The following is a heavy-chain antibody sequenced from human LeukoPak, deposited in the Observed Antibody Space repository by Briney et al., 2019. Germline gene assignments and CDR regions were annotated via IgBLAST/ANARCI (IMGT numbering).Heavy chain of an antibody. Sequence: GGSLRLSCATSGFNFDRYTIHWVRQAPGKGLEWVSLAGWAGGTTFYSDSVRGRFTISRDNAKNTLYLQMNSLRAEDTAVYYCARVPDSGSAIDYWGQGTLVTVSS. CDR2: AGWAGGTT. D-gene: IGHD1-26*01. CDR3: ARVPDSGSAIDY. J-gene: IGHJ4*02. CDR1: GFNFDRYT. V-gene: IGHV3-43*01.